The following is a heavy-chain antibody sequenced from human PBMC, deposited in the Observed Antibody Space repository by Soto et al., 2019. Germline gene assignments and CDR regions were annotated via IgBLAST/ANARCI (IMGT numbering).Heavy chain of an antibody. CDR1: GASISYGNYA. CDR3: ARGGGSDSFDY. D-gene: IGHD1-26*01. J-gene: IGHJ4*02. V-gene: IGHV4-30-2*01. CDR2: INHLETT. Sequence: SETLSLTCTVSGASISYGNYAWSWIRQTPGKGLEWIGYINHLETTFYNPSFESRLTLSIDRAKSQFSLNLNSMSAADRAVYFCARGGGSDSFDYWGQGILVTVSS.